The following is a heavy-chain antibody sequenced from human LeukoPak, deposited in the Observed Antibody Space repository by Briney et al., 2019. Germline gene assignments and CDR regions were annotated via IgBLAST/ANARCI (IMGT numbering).Heavy chain of an antibody. CDR1: GGSFSGYY. D-gene: IGHD3-16*01. CDR2: INHSEST. Sequence: PSETLSLTCAVYGGSFSGYYWSWIRQPPGKGLEWIGEINHSESTNYNPSLKSRVTISVDTSKNQFSLKMSSVTAAGTAVYYCARGIWSFEDWGQGTLVTVSS. J-gene: IGHJ4*02. V-gene: IGHV4-34*01. CDR3: ARGIWSFED.